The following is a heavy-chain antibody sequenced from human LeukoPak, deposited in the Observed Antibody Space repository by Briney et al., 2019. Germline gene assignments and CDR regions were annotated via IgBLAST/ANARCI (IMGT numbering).Heavy chain of an antibody. Sequence: PSETLSLTCTVSGGSISSGGYYWSWIRQHPGKGLEWIGYIYYSGSTYYNPSLKSRVTISVDTSKNQFSLKLSSVTAADTAVYYCARARSEDYYYYGMDVWGQGTTVTVSS. D-gene: IGHD1-14*01. CDR3: ARARSEDYYYYGMDV. V-gene: IGHV4-31*03. CDR1: GGSISSGGYY. CDR2: IYYSGST. J-gene: IGHJ6*02.